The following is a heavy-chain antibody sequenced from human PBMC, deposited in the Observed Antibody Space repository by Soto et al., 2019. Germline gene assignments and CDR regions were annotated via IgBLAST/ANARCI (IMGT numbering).Heavy chain of an antibody. CDR3: ARDADYGDDWYNWFDP. Sequence: SVKVSCKASGGTFSSYAISWVRQAPGQGLEWKGRIIPIFGTANYAQKFQGRVKNTADESTSTAYKELSSLRFEDTAVYYCARDADYGDDWYNWFDPWGQGTLVTVSS. CDR2: IIPIFGTA. J-gene: IGHJ5*02. V-gene: IGHV1-69*13. D-gene: IGHD4-17*01. CDR1: GGTFSSYA.